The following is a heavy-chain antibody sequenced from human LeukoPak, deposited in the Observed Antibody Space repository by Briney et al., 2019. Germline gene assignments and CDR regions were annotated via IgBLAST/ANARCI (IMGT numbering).Heavy chain of an antibody. Sequence: GGSLRLSCAASGFTFSSYAMHWVRQAPGKGLEWVAVISYDGSNKYYADSVKGRFTISRDNSKNTLYLQMNSLRAEDTAVYYCARVLGNQHFDYWGQGTLVTVSS. CDR1: GFTFSSYA. V-gene: IGHV3-30-3*01. D-gene: IGHD7-27*01. CDR2: ISYDGSNK. CDR3: ARVLGNQHFDY. J-gene: IGHJ4*02.